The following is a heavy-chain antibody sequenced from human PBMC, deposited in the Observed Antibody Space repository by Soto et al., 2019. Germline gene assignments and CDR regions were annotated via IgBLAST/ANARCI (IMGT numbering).Heavy chain of an antibody. J-gene: IGHJ6*02. V-gene: IGHV4-34*01. CDR1: GGSFSGYY. D-gene: IGHD3-10*01. CDR2: INHSGST. CDR3: ARDGGDGGSRYYYGSGSYYNRPKYGMDV. Sequence: SETLSLTCAVYGGSFSGYYWSWIRQPPGKGLEWIGEINHSGSTNYNPSLKSRVTISVDTSKNQFSLKLSSVTAADTAVYYCARDGGDGGSRYYYGSGSYYNRPKYGMDVWGQGTTVTVSS.